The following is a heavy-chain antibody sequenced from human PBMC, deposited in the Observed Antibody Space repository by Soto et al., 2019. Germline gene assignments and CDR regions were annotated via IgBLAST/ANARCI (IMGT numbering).Heavy chain of an antibody. V-gene: IGHV1-69*01. CDR2: IIPIFGTA. CDR1: GGTFSSYA. D-gene: IGHD6-6*01. CDR3: ARDVAARPVSYYYGMDV. J-gene: IGHJ6*02. Sequence: QVQLVQSGAEVKKPGSSVKVSCKASGGTFSSYAISWVRQAPGQGLEWMGGIIPIFGTANYAQKFQGRVTITADESTSKAYMELSSLRSEDTAVYYCARDVAARPVSYYYGMDVWGQGTTVTVSS.